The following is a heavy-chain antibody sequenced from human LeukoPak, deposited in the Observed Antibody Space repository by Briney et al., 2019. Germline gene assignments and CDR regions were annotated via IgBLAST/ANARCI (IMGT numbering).Heavy chain of an antibody. J-gene: IGHJ4*02. D-gene: IGHD6-13*01. CDR2: INPSGGST. CDR3: ARDSSSWGPLRY. CDR1: GYTFTSYY. Sequence: ASVTVSYKASGYTFTSYYMHWVRQAPGQGLEWMGIINPSGGSTSYAQKFQGRVTMTRDMSTSTVYMELSSLRSEDTAVYYCARDSSSWGPLRYWGQGTLVTVSS. V-gene: IGHV1-46*01.